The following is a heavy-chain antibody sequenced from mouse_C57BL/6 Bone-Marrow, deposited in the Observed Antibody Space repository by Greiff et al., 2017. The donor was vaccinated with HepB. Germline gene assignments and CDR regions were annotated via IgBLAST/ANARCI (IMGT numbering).Heavy chain of an antibody. D-gene: IGHD1-1*02. J-gene: IGHJ4*01. CDR1: GFTFTDYY. CDR3: ARCGSYRAMDY. V-gene: IGHV7-3*01. Sequence: EVQLVASGGGLVQPGGSLSLSCAASGFTFTDYYMSWVRQPPGKALEWLGFIRNKANGYTTEYSASVKGRFTISRDNSQSILYLQMNALRAEDSATYYCARCGSYRAMDYWGQGTSVTVSS. CDR2: IRNKANGYTT.